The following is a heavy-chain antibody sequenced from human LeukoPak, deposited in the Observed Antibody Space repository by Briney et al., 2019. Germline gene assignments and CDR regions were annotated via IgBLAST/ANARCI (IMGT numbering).Heavy chain of an antibody. V-gene: IGHV1-24*01. CDR2: FDPEDGET. Sequence: ASVKVSCKVSGYTLTELSMHWVRQAPGKGLEWMGGFDPEDGETIYAQKFQGRVTITADKSTSTAYMELSSLRSEDTAVYYCARIITVTTGWFDPWGQGTLVTVSS. CDR3: ARIITVTTGWFDP. J-gene: IGHJ5*02. D-gene: IGHD4-17*01. CDR1: GYTLTELS.